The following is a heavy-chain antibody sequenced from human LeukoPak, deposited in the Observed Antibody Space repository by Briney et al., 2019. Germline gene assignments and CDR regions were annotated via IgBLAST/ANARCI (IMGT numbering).Heavy chain of an antibody. CDR3: ARYLAAGYFDL. D-gene: IGHD6-25*01. J-gene: IGHJ2*01. V-gene: IGHV4-59*08. Sequence: PSETLSLTCTVSGGSIVSYYWSWIRQPPGKGLEWIGYIYYTGSTNYNPSLKSRVTISVDTSKNQFSLKMSSVTAADTAVYYCARYLAAGYFDLWGRGTLVTVSS. CDR2: IYYTGST. CDR1: GGSIVSYY.